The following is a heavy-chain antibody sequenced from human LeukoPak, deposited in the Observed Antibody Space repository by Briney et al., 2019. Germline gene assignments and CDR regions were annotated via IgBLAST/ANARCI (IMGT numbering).Heavy chain of an antibody. CDR3: ARHLGRWSAFDY. V-gene: IGHV4-34*01. J-gene: IGHJ4*02. CDR2: IYYSGST. CDR1: GGSFSGYY. D-gene: IGHD4-23*01. Sequence: SETLSLTCAVYGGSFSGYYWSWIRQPPGKGLEWIGSIYYSGSTYYNPSLKSRVTISVDTSKNQFSLKLSSVTAADTAVYYCARHLGRWSAFDYWGQGTLVTVSS.